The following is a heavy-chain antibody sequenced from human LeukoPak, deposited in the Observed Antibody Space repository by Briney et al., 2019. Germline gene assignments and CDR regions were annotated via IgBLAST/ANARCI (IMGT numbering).Heavy chain of an antibody. CDR3: ARGGYDFWSGYSVPRY. Sequence: ASVKVSCKASGYTFTGYYMHWVRQAPGQGLEWMGWINPNSGGTNYAQKFQGRVTMTRDTSIRTAYMELSRLRSDDTAVYYCARGGYDFWSGYSVPRYWGQGTLVTVSS. CDR2: INPNSGGT. D-gene: IGHD3-3*01. J-gene: IGHJ4*02. V-gene: IGHV1-2*02. CDR1: GYTFTGYY.